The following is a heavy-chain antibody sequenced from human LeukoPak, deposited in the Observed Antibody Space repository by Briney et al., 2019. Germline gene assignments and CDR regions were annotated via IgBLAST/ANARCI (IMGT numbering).Heavy chain of an antibody. J-gene: IGHJ4*02. Sequence: PSEALSLTCTVSGGSISSSSYYWGWIRQPPGKGLEWIGSIYYSGSTYYNPSLKSRVTISVDTSKNQFSLKLSSVTAADTAVYYCARDVRGVGATDWGQGTLVTVSS. CDR1: GGSISSSSYY. D-gene: IGHD1-26*01. CDR2: IYYSGST. CDR3: ARDVRGVGATD. V-gene: IGHV4-39*07.